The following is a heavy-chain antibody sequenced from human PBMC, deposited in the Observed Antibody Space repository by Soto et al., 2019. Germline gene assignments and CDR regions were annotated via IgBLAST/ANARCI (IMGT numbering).Heavy chain of an antibody. V-gene: IGHV4-59*01. Sequence: QVQLQESGPGLVKPSETLSLTCTVSGGSISNYYWSWIRQPPGKGLEWIGYIYYSGSPNYNPSLKSRVTISVDTAKNQFSLKLNSVTAADTAVYYCARVNYGNYYYYYGMDVWGQGTTVTVSS. CDR1: GGSISNYY. D-gene: IGHD4-17*01. CDR3: ARVNYGNYYYYYGMDV. J-gene: IGHJ6*02. CDR2: IYYSGSP.